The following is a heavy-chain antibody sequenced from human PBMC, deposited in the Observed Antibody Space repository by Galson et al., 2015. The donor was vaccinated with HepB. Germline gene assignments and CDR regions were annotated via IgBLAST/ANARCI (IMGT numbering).Heavy chain of an antibody. CDR1: GYTLTELS. Sequence: SVKVSCKVSGYTLTELSMHWVRQAPGKGLEWMGGFDPEDGETIYAQKFQGRVTMTEDTSTDTAYMELSSLRSEDTAVYYCATVAIAVADLDYWGQGTLVTVSS. J-gene: IGHJ4*02. CDR2: FDPEDGET. D-gene: IGHD6-19*01. V-gene: IGHV1-24*01. CDR3: ATVAIAVADLDY.